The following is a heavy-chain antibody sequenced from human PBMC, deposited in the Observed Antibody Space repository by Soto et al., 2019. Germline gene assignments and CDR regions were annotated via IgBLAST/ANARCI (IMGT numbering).Heavy chain of an antibody. CDR2: MNPSGSST. Sequence: GASVKVSCKASGYTFTRYYMHWVRQAPGPGLEWRGIMNPSGSSTSYAQKFQGRVTMTRYTSTSTVYMELSSLRSEDTAVYYCAREGPDIVVIPAELELREHYYYGMDVWGQGTTVTVSS. V-gene: IGHV1-46*01. D-gene: IGHD2-2*01. CDR1: GYTFTRYY. CDR3: AREGPDIVVIPAELELREHYYYGMDV. J-gene: IGHJ6*02.